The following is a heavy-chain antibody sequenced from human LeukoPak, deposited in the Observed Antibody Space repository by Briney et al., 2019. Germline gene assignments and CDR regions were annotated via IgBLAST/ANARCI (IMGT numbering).Heavy chain of an antibody. Sequence: ASVKVSCKASGYTFTSYYMHWVRQAPGQGLEWMGWISAYNGNTNYAQKLQGRVTMTTDTSTSTAYMELRSLRSDDTAVYYCARDAGYSSGWLGAPLDYWGQGTLVTVSS. CDR1: GYTFTSYY. CDR2: ISAYNGNT. V-gene: IGHV1-18*04. D-gene: IGHD6-19*01. J-gene: IGHJ4*02. CDR3: ARDAGYSSGWLGAPLDY.